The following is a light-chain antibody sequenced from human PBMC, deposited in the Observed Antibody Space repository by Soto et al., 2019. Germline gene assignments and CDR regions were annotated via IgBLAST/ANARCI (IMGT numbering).Light chain of an antibody. J-gene: IGLJ2*01. CDR1: SSDVGAYNF. CDR3: SSQTASATVL. V-gene: IGLV2-14*01. CDR2: EVS. Sequence: QSALTQPASVSGSPGQSITIPCTGTSSDVGAYNFVSWYQQFPGKAPKLMIYEVSNRPSGVSDRFSGSKSGNTASLIISGLRPEDEADYYCSSQTASATVLFGGGTKLTVL.